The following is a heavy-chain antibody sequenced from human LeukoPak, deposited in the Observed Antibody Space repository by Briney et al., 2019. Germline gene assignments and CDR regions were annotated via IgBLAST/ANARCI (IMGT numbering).Heavy chain of an antibody. Sequence: GGSLRLSCAASGFTFSSYWMSWVRQAPGKGLEWVANIKQDGSEKDYVDSVKGRFTISRDTAKNSLYLQMNSLRAEDTAIYYCARSILAGTGGFDYWGQGSLITVSS. CDR2: IKQDGSEK. CDR3: ARSILAGTGGFDY. J-gene: IGHJ4*02. CDR1: GFTFSSYW. V-gene: IGHV3-7*01. D-gene: IGHD6-19*01.